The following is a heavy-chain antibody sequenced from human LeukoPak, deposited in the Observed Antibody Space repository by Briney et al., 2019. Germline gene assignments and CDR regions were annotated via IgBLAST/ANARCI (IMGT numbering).Heavy chain of an antibody. CDR2: VSASRNI. CDR3: VRDALHTAHFDY. D-gene: IGHD5-18*01. Sequence: PGGSLRLSCAASGFTFSSYTMNWVRQALGKGLQWVSTVSASRNIHYSESVKGRFTISRDNARNSLYLQMNSLRDEDTAVYYCVRDALHTAHFDYWGQGTLVTVSS. J-gene: IGHJ4*02. V-gene: IGHV3-48*02. CDR1: GFTFSSYT.